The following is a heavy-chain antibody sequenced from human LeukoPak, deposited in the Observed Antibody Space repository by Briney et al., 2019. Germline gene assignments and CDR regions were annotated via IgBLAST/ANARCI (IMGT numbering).Heavy chain of an antibody. V-gene: IGHV4-34*01. CDR3: ARDAYYYDSSGYYYFDY. J-gene: IGHJ4*02. Sequence: SETLSLTCAVYGGSLSGDYWSWVRHPPGNGLEWIGEINHRGSTNYNPSLKGRVTISVDTSKNQFSLKLSSVTAADTAVYYCARDAYYYDSSGYYYFDYWGQGTLVTVSS. D-gene: IGHD3-22*01. CDR1: GGSLSGDY. CDR2: INHRGST.